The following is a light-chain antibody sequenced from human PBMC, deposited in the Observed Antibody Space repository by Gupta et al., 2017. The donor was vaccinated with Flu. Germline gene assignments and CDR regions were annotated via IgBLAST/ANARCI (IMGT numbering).Light chain of an antibody. CDR1: NTGGKS. Sequence: SYGLTLPPSVSVAPGQTARTTCGGNNTGGKSVHWYQPKPGQAPVLVVYDDRHRPSGIPARFSASNSGTTATLTITRVEGGDEADYYCHVWDTNSDRGVFGGGTKPTVL. J-gene: IGLJ3*02. CDR2: DDR. CDR3: HVWDTNSDRGV. V-gene: IGLV3-21*02.